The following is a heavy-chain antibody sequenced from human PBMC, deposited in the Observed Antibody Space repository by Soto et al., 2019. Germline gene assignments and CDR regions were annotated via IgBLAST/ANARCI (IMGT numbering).Heavy chain of an antibody. CDR1: GFTFSNAW. D-gene: IGHD3-3*01. J-gene: IGHJ6*02. CDR2: IKSKTDGGTT. CDR3: TTLSITIFGVVLMDV. V-gene: IGHV3-15*07. Sequence: GSLRLSCAASGFTFSNAWMNWVRQAPGKGLKWVGRIKSKTDGGTTDYAAPVKGRFTISRDDSKNTLYLQMNSLKTEDTALYYCTTLSITIFGVVLMDVWGQGTTVTVSS.